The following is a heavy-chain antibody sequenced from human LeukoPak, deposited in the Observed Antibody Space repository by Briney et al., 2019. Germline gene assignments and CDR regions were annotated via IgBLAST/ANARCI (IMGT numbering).Heavy chain of an antibody. V-gene: IGHV4-59*11. CDR1: GDSFSSHY. Sequence: SETLSLTCTVSGDSFSSHYWTWIRQPPGKGLEWIGYISYIGSTNYNPSLKSRVTISIDTSKNQFSLKLTSVTTADTAVYYCARDLVTVTKGFDIWGQGTMVSVSS. CDR2: ISYIGST. CDR3: ARDLVTVTKGFDI. D-gene: IGHD4-17*01. J-gene: IGHJ3*02.